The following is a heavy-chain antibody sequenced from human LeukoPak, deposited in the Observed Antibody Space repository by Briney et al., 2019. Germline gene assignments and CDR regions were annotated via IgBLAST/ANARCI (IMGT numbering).Heavy chain of an antibody. Sequence: PSYTLSLTCTVSGGPITRSAYYWVWVRQSPGRGLEWLGSIYSNGDTYYNPSFESRVTIAIETSKNQFSLKMTSVTAADTAAYYCTSRGFRLPLDAFDVWGQGTRVAVSS. CDR1: GGPITRSAYY. J-gene: IGHJ3*01. V-gene: IGHV4-39*01. CDR3: TSRGFRLPLDAFDV. D-gene: IGHD5-24*01. CDR2: IYSNGDT.